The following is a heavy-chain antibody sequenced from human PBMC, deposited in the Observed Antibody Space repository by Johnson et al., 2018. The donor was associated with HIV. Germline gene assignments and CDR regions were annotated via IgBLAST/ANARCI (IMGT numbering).Heavy chain of an antibody. D-gene: IGHD3-9*01. J-gene: IGHJ3*02. Sequence: EKLVESGGDVVQPGRSLRLSCAASGFTFSSYDMHWVRQATGKGLEWVSAIGTAGDTYYPGSVKGRFTISRENAKNSLYLQMNSLRAGDTAVYYCARDPNAREYDILTGYYIYAFDIWGQGTMVTVSS. V-gene: IGHV3-13*01. CDR3: ARDPNAREYDILTGYYIYAFDI. CDR2: IGTAGDT. CDR1: GFTFSSYD.